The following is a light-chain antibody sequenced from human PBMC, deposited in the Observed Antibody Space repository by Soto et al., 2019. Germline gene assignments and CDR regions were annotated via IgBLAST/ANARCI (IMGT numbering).Light chain of an antibody. CDR2: SNY. CDR1: SSNIGTNS. CDR3: AVWDDSLNVVV. V-gene: IGLV1-44*01. Sequence: QSVLTQPPSASGTPGQRVTISCAGSSSNIGTNSVNWYQHLPGTAPKLLIYSNYQRPSGVPGRFSGSKSGTSASLAISGLEYEDEADYYCAVWDDSLNVVVFGGGTQLTVL. J-gene: IGLJ2*01.